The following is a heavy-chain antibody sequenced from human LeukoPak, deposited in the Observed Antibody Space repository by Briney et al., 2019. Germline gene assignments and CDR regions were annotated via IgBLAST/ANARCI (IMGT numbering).Heavy chain of an antibody. CDR3: TRDLGNWLIDY. Sequence: PSETLSLTCAVYGGSFSDYWYAWIRQSPGKGLEWMGEINHSGTTTYIPSLKSRVTISTDTSKNNFSLKLTSVTAADTAIYYCTRDLGNWLIDYWGQGTLVTVSS. D-gene: IGHD4-23*01. V-gene: IGHV4-34*01. CDR1: GGSFSDYW. J-gene: IGHJ4*02. CDR2: INHSGTT.